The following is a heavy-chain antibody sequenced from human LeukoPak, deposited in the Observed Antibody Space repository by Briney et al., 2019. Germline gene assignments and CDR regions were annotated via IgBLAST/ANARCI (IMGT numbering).Heavy chain of an antibody. CDR3: ARDRKLKTTVTSRHAFDI. J-gene: IGHJ3*02. V-gene: IGHV4-59*12. D-gene: IGHD4-17*01. Sequence: SETLSLTCTVSGGSISSYYWSWIRQPPGKGLEWIGYIYYSGSTNYNPSLKSRVTISVDTSKNQFSLKLSSVTAADTAVYYCARDRKLKTTVTSRHAFDIWGQGTMVTVSS. CDR1: GGSISSYY. CDR2: IYYSGST.